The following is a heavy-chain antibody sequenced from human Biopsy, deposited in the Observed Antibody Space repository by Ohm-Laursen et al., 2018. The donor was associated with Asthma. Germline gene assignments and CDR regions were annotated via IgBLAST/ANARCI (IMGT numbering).Heavy chain of an antibody. CDR2: ISVYNGNT. J-gene: IGHJ6*02. CDR1: GYTFTSAG. Sequence: GASEKVSCKTSGYTFTSAGITWARQAPGQGLEWMGWISVYNGNTKVAQKLQDRVTMITDTSTSTAYMELRSLRSDDTAVYFCARAVDYSHYYGIDVWGQGTTVTVS. D-gene: IGHD3-10*01. CDR3: ARAVDYSHYYGIDV. V-gene: IGHV1-18*01.